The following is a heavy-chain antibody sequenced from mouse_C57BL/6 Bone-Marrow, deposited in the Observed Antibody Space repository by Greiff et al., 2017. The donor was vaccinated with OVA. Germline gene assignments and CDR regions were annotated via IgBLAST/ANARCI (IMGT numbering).Heavy chain of an antibody. V-gene: IGHV1-69*01. CDR1: GYTFTSYW. D-gene: IGHD1-1*01. J-gene: IGHJ1*03. Sequence: VQLQQSGAELVMPGASVKLSCKASGYTFTSYWMHWVKQRPGQGLEWIGEIDPSDSYTNYNQKFKGKSTLTVDKSSSTAYMQLSSLTSEDSAVYYCASPYYGSSPSYWYFDVWGTGTTVTVSS. CDR2: IDPSDSYT. CDR3: ASPYYGSSPSYWYFDV.